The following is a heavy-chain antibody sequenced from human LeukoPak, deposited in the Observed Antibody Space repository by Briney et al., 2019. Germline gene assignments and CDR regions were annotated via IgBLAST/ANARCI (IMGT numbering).Heavy chain of an antibody. CDR3: ARRPGVFSTSGNYYMDV. CDR2: IIPIFGTA. V-gene: IGHV1-69*13. CDR1: GGTFSSYA. D-gene: IGHD2-2*01. Sequence: SVKVSCKASGGTFSSYAISWVRQAPGQGLEWMGGIIPIFGTANYAQKFQGRVTITADESTSTAYMELSSLRSEDTAVYYCARRPGVFSTSGNYYMDVWGKGTTVTVSS. J-gene: IGHJ6*03.